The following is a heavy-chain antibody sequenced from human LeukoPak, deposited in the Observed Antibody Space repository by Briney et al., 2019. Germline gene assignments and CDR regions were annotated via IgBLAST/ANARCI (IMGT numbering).Heavy chain of an antibody. J-gene: IGHJ4*02. V-gene: IGHV4-39*01. D-gene: IGHD3-10*02. Sequence: PSETLSLTCTVSGGSMSSIAFYGGWIRQAPGKGLEWIGSIHHSGTTYYSPSLKSRVSLSVDTSKNQFSLRLSSVTAADTAMYYCAGPRGASYVYWGQGALVTVSS. CDR1: GGSMSSIAFY. CDR2: IHHSGTT. CDR3: AGPRGASYVY.